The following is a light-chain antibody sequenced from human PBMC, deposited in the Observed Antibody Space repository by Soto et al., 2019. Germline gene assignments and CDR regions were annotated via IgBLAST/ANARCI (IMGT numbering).Light chain of an antibody. CDR3: NSYTTSTTLI. J-gene: IGLJ2*01. CDR2: DVS. CDR1: SSDFGAYNY. Sequence: QSALTQPASVSGSPGQSITISCTGSSSDFGAYNYVSWYQQHPGKAPKLLIYDVSNRPLGVSDRFSGSKFGNTASLTISGLQAEDEAYYYCNSYTTSTTLIFGGGTKLTVL. V-gene: IGLV2-14*01.